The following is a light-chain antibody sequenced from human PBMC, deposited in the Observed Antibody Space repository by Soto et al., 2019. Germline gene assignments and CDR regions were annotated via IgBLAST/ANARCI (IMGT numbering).Light chain of an antibody. V-gene: IGKV3-20*01. CDR3: QQYGNSPPWT. Sequence: EIVLTQFPGTLSLSPVERATLSCRASQSVSSSFLAWYQQKPGQAPRLLIYGASSRATGIPDRFSGRGSGTDFTLTISRLETEDFAVYYCQQYGNSPPWTFGQGTKVDIK. CDR1: QSVSSSF. CDR2: GAS. J-gene: IGKJ1*01.